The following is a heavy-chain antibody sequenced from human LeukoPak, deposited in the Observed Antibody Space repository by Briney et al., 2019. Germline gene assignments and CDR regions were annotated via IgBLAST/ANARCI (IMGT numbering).Heavy chain of an antibody. Sequence: PSQTLSLTCTVSGGSITSGNNYWSWIRQPPGKGLEWIGYIYNSGSTNYNPSLKSRVIISVDTSKNQFSLNLGSVTAADTAVYYCVRDRELNYWGQGTLVTVSS. J-gene: IGHJ4*02. CDR3: VRDRELNY. V-gene: IGHV4-61*01. CDR1: GGSITSGNNY. D-gene: IGHD3-10*01. CDR2: IYNSGST.